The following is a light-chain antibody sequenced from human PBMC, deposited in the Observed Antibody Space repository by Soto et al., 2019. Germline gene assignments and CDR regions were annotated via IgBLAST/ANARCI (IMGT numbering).Light chain of an antibody. Sequence: QSALTQPASGSGSPGQSITISCTGTSSDVGGYNYVSWYQQHPGKAPKFMIYDVSNRPSGVSNRFSGSKSGNTASLTISELQAEDEADYYCCSYTTSNTRQIVFGTGTKVTVL. CDR2: DVS. J-gene: IGLJ1*01. CDR1: SSDVGGYNY. V-gene: IGLV2-14*01. CDR3: CSYTTSNTRQIV.